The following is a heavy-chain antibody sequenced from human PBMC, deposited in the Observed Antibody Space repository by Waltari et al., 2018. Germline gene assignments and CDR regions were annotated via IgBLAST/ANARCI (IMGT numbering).Heavy chain of an antibody. V-gene: IGHV4-38-2*01. CDR2: IYHSGST. CDR1: GYSISSGYY. Sequence: QVQLQESGPGLVKPSETLSLTCAVSGYSISSGYYWGWIRQPPGKGLEWIGSIYHSGSTYYNPSLKSRVTISVDTSKNQFSLKLSSVTAADTVVYYCARHEAAISGTTLGLFDYWGQGTLVTVSS. D-gene: IGHD1-7*01. CDR3: ARHEAAISGTTLGLFDY. J-gene: IGHJ4*02.